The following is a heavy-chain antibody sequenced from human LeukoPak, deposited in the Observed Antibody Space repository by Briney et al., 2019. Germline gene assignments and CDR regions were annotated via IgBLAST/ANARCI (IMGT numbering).Heavy chain of an antibody. J-gene: IGHJ4*02. D-gene: IGHD5-18*01. CDR3: AACGYSYVADY. CDR2: IYNDGST. CDR1: GLTVSSSY. V-gene: IGHV3-53*01. Sequence: GGSLRLSCAASGLTVSSSYMSWVRQAPGKGLEWVSIIYNDGSTYYADSMKGRFTISRDNSKHTLYLQVNSLRAEDTAVYYCAACGYSYVADYWGQGTLVTVSS.